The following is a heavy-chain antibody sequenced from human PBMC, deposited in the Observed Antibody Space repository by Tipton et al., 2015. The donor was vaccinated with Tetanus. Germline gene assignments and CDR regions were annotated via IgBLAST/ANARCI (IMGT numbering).Heavy chain of an antibody. J-gene: IGHJ6*02. CDR3: AKLDYGDYGRYYYYEMDV. V-gene: IGHV3-30*18. CDR2: ISYDGSNI. D-gene: IGHD4-17*01. Sequence: SLRLSCAASGFTFDNYALHWVRQAPGKGLEWVALISYDGSNIYYADSVKGRFTISRDDSKETVYLQMSSLRAEDTAVYYCAKLDYGDYGRYYYYEMDVWGQGTTVTVSS. CDR1: GFTFDNYA.